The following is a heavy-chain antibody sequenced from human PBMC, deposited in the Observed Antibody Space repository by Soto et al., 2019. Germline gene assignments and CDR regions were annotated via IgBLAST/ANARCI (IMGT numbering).Heavy chain of an antibody. D-gene: IGHD1-26*01. CDR1: GFTFSDHY. CDR3: ARAKGGYPFDF. V-gene: IGHV3-72*01. Sequence: EVQLVESGGGLVQPGGSLRLSCTASGFTFSDHYMDWVRQAPGEGLEWVGRTRNKANSHTTEYGASVKGRFTISRDDSKNSLYLQMNSLKTEDTAVYYCARAKGGYPFDFWGQGTLVTVSS. J-gene: IGHJ4*02. CDR2: TRNKANSHTT.